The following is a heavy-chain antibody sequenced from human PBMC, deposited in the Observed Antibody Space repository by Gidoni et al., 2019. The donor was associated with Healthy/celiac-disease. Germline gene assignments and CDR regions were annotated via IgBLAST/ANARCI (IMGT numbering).Heavy chain of an antibody. V-gene: IGHV6-1*01. J-gene: IGHJ4*02. Sequence: QVQLQQSGPGLVTPSPPLSLPSAISGASVSITSAAWNWNRQSPSRGLEWLGRTYYRSKWYNDYAVSVKSRITINPDTSKNQFSLQLNSVTPEDTAVYYCARSGGELLPGFDYWGQGTLVTVSS. D-gene: IGHD1-26*01. CDR3: ARSGGELLPGFDY. CDR1: GASVSITSAA. CDR2: TYYRSKWYN.